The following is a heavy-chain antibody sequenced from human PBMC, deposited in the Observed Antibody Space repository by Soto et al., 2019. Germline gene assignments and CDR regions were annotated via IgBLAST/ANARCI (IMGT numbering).Heavy chain of an antibody. J-gene: IGHJ4*02. CDR2: ISHSGSS. CDR3: ARDKITGVFDY. CDR1: GGSFSGYD. Sequence: SETLSLTCAVYGGSFSGYDWTWIRQPLGTGLEWIGEISHSGSSNYNPSVKSRVTISVDTSKNQFSLKLTSVTAADTAVYYCARDKITGVFDYWGQGTLVTVFS. D-gene: IGHD1-1*01. V-gene: IGHV4-34*01.